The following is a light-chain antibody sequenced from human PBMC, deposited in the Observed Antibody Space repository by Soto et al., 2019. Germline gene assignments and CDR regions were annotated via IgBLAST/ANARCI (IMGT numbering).Light chain of an antibody. CDR2: SAS. CDR1: QTIKTN. CDR3: QQYSGCPPMYT. Sequence: EVVMTQSTATVSVSPGESVTISCRASQTIKTNLAWYQQKPGQAPRLLIYSASNRATGVPARFSGSGSGTEFSITISSLQSEEFAVYYGQQYSGCPPMYTFGLGTKLE. J-gene: IGKJ2*01. V-gene: IGKV3-15*01.